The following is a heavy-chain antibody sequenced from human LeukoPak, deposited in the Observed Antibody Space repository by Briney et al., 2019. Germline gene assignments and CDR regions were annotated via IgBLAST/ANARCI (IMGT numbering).Heavy chain of an antibody. D-gene: IGHD2/OR15-2a*01. V-gene: IGHV4-59*01. J-gene: IGHJ6*03. CDR1: GGSISSYY. CDR3: ARVKGGTTTYFVNYFFRNYYYMDV. CDR2: TYYSGST. Sequence: SETLSLTCTVSGGSISSYYWSWIRQPPGKGLEWIGYTYYSGSTNYNPSLKSRVTISVDTSKNQFSLKLSSVTAADTAVYYCARVKGGTTTYFVNYFFRNYYYMDVWGKGTTVTISS.